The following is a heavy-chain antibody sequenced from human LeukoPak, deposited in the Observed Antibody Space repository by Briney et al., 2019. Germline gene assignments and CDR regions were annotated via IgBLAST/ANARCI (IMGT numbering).Heavy chain of an antibody. Sequence: PGGSLRLSCAASGFTFSSYSMNWVRQAPGKGLECVSSISSSSSYIYYADSVKGRFTISRDNAKNSLYLQMNSLRAEDTAVYYCARDRSRGIAVAGTGDYFDYWGQGTLVTVSS. CDR1: GFTFSSYS. CDR2: ISSSSSYI. J-gene: IGHJ4*02. D-gene: IGHD6-19*01. V-gene: IGHV3-21*01. CDR3: ARDRSRGIAVAGTGDYFDY.